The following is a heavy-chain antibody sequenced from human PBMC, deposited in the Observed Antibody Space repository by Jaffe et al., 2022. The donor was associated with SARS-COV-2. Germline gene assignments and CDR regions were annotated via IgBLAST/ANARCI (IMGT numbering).Heavy chain of an antibody. V-gene: IGHV3-23*01. CDR1: GFTFSSYA. CDR2: ISGSGGST. CDR3: ALLPTTVTTLDYYYYGMDV. Sequence: EVQLLESGGGLVQPGGSLRLSCAASGFTFSSYAMSWVRQAPGKGLEWVSAISGSGGSTYYADSVKGRFTISRDNSKNTLYLQMNSLRAEDTAVYYCALLPTTVTTLDYYYYGMDVWGQGTTVTVSS. J-gene: IGHJ6*02. D-gene: IGHD4-17*01.